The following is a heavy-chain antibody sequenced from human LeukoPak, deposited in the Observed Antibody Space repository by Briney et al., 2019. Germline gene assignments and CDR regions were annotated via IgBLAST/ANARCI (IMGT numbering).Heavy chain of an antibody. CDR2: IYTSGST. J-gene: IGHJ6*03. CDR1: GGSISSGSYY. V-gene: IGHV4-61*02. CDR3: AREEGIPVVAAHPYYYYYYMDV. Sequence: PSETLSLTCTVSGGSISSGSYYWSWIRQPAGKGLEWIGRIYTSGSTNYNPSLKSRVTISVDTSKNQFSLKLSSVTAADTAVYYCAREEGIPVVAAHPYYYYYYMDVWGKGTTVTVSS. D-gene: IGHD2-15*01.